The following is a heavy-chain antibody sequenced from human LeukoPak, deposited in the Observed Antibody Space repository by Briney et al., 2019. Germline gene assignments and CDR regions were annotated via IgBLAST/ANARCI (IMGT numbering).Heavy chain of an antibody. CDR1: GGSFSGYY. Sequence: SETLSLTCAVYGGSFSGYYWSWIRQPPGKGLEWIGEINHSGSTNYNPSLKSRVTISVDTSKNQFSQKLSSVTAAVTAVYYCARGVATAPPYYYMDVWGKGTTVTVSS. D-gene: IGHD5-12*01. V-gene: IGHV4-34*01. CDR2: INHSGST. CDR3: ARGVATAPPYYYMDV. J-gene: IGHJ6*03.